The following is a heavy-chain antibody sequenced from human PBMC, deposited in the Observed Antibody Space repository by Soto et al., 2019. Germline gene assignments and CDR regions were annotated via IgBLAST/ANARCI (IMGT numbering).Heavy chain of an antibody. J-gene: IGHJ6*03. CDR1: GGSISSYY. Sequence: PSETLSLTCTVSGGSISSYYWSWIRQPPGKGLEWIGYIYYSGSTNYNPSLKSRVTIPVDTSKNQFSLKLSSVTAADTAVYYCARSTVTKLLYYYYMDVWGKGTTVTVSS. CDR2: IYYSGST. V-gene: IGHV4-59*01. D-gene: IGHD4-17*01. CDR3: ARSTVTKLLYYYYMDV.